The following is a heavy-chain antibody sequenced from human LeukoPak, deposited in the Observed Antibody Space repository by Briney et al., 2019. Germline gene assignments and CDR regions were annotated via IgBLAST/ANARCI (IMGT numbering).Heavy chain of an antibody. CDR2: ISAYNGNT. CDR3: ARDSAYSYGVSWFDP. D-gene: IGHD5-18*01. J-gene: IGHJ5*02. Sequence: ASVKVSCKASGYTFTSYGIGWVRQAPGQGLEWMGWISAYNGNTNYAQKLQGRVTMTTDTSTNTAYMDLRSLRSDDTAVYYCARDSAYSYGVSWFDPWGQGTLVTVSS. CDR1: GYTFTSYG. V-gene: IGHV1-18*01.